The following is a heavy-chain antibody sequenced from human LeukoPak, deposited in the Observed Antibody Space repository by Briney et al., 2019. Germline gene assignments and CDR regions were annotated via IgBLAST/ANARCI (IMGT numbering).Heavy chain of an antibody. D-gene: IGHD2/OR15-2a*01. CDR1: GYTFTSYD. CDR2: ISSYGSNT. CDR3: ARVHYVISYYYMDV. J-gene: IGHJ6*03. V-gene: IGHV1-18*01. Sequence: ASVKVSCKASGYTFTSYDISWVRQAPGQGLEWMGWISSYGSNTNYARRLQGRVTMTTDTSTSTAYMELRSLRSDDSAVYYCARVHYVISYYYMDVWGEGTAVTISS.